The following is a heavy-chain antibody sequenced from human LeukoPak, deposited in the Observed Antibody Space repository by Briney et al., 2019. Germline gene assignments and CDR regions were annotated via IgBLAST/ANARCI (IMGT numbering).Heavy chain of an antibody. D-gene: IGHD2-21*02. V-gene: IGHV4-61*02. CDR1: GGSISSGSYY. CDR3: ARVARVYCGGDCQDYYYYYMDV. Sequence: SETLSLTCTVSGGSISSGSYYWSWIRQPAGKGLEWIGRIYTSGSTNYNPSLKSRVTISVDTSKNQFSLKLSSVTAADTAVYYCARVARVYCGGDCQDYYYYYMDVWGKGTTVTISS. J-gene: IGHJ6*03. CDR2: IYTSGST.